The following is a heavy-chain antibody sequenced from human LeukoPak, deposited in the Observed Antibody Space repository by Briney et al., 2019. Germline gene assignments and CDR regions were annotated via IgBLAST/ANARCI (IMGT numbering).Heavy chain of an antibody. J-gene: IGHJ4*02. D-gene: IGHD3-10*01. CDR3: ARVGGRGSIGGDC. Sequence: GGSLRLSCSASGFTFSGYWMHWVRQAPGKGLVWVSHINSDGSTTNYADSVKGRFTISRDNAKNTLYLQMSSLRAEDTAMYFCARVGGRGSIGGDCWGQGTLVTVSS. CDR2: INSDGSTT. V-gene: IGHV3-74*01. CDR1: GFTFSGYW.